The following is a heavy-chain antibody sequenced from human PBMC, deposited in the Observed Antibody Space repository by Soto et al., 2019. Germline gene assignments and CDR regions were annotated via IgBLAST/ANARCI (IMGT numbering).Heavy chain of an antibody. V-gene: IGHV3-72*01. CDR1: GFTFSDHH. Sequence: PGGTLRLSXAASGFTFSDHHMDWGRQAPGKGLEWVGRARNKANSYTAAYAASVKGRFTISRNDSKNSLSLQMNSLKTEDTDVYCGARLMGTSFDLWGQGTLVTVSS. CDR2: ARNKANSYTA. CDR3: ARLMGTSFDL. D-gene: IGHD2-8*01. J-gene: IGHJ4*02.